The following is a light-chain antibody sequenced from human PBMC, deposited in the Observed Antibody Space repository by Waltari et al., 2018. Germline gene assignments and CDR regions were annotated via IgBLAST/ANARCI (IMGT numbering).Light chain of an antibody. V-gene: IGKV4-1*01. J-gene: IGKJ4*01. CDR1: VLYSSNKKNY. CDR3: QQYYTWPLT. Sequence: VLYSSNKKNYLAWYRQKPGQAPRLLIYCASSRESGVPGRFSGNGSGTEFTLTISSLQSEDVAVYFCQQYYTWPLTFGGGTKVEIK. CDR2: CAS.